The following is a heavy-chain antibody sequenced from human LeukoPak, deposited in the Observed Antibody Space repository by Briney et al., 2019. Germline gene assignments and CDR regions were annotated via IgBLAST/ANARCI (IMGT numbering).Heavy chain of an antibody. D-gene: IGHD3-10*01. Sequence: ASVKVSCKASGGTFSSYAMNWVRQAPGQGLEWMGWINTNTGNPTYAQGFTGRFVFSLDTSVSTAYLQISSLKAEDTAVYYCARDPAYYGSGSLSAFDIWGQGTMVTVSS. J-gene: IGHJ3*02. CDR3: ARDPAYYGSGSLSAFDI. CDR2: INTNTGNP. CDR1: GGTFSSYA. V-gene: IGHV7-4-1*02.